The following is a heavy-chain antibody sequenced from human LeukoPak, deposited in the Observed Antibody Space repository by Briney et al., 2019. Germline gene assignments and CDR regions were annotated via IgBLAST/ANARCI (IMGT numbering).Heavy chain of an antibody. CDR1: GFTFSSYA. Sequence: GGSLRLSCAASGFTFSSYAMSWVRQAPGKRLEWVSAISGSGGSTYYADSVKGRFTISRDNSKNTLYLQMNSLRAEDTAVYYCAKDQVLLWFGESYYFDYWGQGTLVTVSS. D-gene: IGHD3-10*01. CDR2: ISGSGGST. V-gene: IGHV3-23*01. CDR3: AKDQVLLWFGESYYFDY. J-gene: IGHJ4*02.